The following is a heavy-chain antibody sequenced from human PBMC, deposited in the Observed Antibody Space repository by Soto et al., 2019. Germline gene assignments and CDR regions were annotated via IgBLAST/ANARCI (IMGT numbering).Heavy chain of an antibody. V-gene: IGHV3-74*01. Sequence: EVQLVESGGGLVQPGGSLRLSCAASGFTFSSYWMHWVRQAPGKGLVWVSRIKSDGTSTSYADSVKGRFTISRDNAKNTPYLQMNRLRAEDTAVYYCARDVSYSGYDIHFDYWGQGTLVTVSS. J-gene: IGHJ4*02. D-gene: IGHD5-12*01. CDR3: ARDVSYSGYDIHFDY. CDR1: GFTFSSYW. CDR2: IKSDGTST.